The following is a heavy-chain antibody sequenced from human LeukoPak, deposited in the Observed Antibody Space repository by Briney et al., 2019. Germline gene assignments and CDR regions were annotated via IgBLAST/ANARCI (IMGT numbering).Heavy chain of an antibody. CDR2: ISWNSGSI. J-gene: IGHJ6*02. CDR3: ARASIPNNYYDSSGYSFYYYYYGMDV. CDR1: GFTFDDYA. D-gene: IGHD3-22*01. V-gene: IGHV3-9*01. Sequence: GGSLRLSCAASGFTFDDYAMHWVRQAPGKGLEWVSGISWNSGSIGYADSVKGRFTISRDNAKNSLYLQMNSLRAEDTALYYCARASIPNNYYDSSGYSFYYYYYGMDVWGQGTTVTVSS.